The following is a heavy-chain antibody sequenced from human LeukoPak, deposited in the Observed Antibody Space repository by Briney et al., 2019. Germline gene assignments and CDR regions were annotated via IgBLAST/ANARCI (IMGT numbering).Heavy chain of an antibody. CDR2: ISGSGGGT. V-gene: IGHV3-23*01. Sequence: GGSLRLSCAASGFTFSSFAMSWVRQAPGKGLEWVSNISGSGGGTYYADSGKGRFTISRDISKNTLYLQMNSLRAEDTAVYYCAKSGLHPFDYWGQGTLVTVSS. D-gene: IGHD2-15*01. CDR1: GFTFSSFA. J-gene: IGHJ4*02. CDR3: AKSGLHPFDY.